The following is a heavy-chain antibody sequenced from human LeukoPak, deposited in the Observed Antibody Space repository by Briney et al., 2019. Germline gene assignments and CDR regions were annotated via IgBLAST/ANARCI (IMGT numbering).Heavy chain of an antibody. J-gene: IGHJ4*02. D-gene: IGHD4-23*01. CDR2: VIPIFGTA. CDR1: GGTFSSCS. CDR3: ARVSIWGGNARECYFDY. V-gene: IGHV1-69*05. Sequence: GASVKVSCKACGGTFSSCSIMWVRQAPGQGREGMGGVIPIFGTANYAQKFQGRVTITTVESTSTAYMELSSLRSEDTAVYPCARVSIWGGNARECYFDYWGQGTLVTVSS.